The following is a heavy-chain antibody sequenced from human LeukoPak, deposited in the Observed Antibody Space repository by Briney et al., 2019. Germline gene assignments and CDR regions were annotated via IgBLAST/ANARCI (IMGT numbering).Heavy chain of an antibody. CDR1: GGTFSSYA. CDR2: IIPIFGTA. J-gene: IGHJ4*02. V-gene: IGHV1-69*05. CDR3: AVYYDSSGYYYSYFDY. Sequence: ASMKVSCKASGGTFSSYAISWVRQAPGQGLEWMGRIIPIFGTANYAQKFQGRVTITTDESTSTAYMELSSLRSEDTAVYYCAVYYDSSGYYYSYFDYWGQGTLVTVSS. D-gene: IGHD3-22*01.